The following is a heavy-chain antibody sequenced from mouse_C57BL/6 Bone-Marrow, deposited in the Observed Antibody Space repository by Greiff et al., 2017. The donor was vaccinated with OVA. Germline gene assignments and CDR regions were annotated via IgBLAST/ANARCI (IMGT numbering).Heavy chain of an antibody. D-gene: IGHD2-3*01. CDR1: GYTFTDYN. CDR3: ARYKIDGYSSYYFDY. J-gene: IGHJ2*01. CDR2: INPNNGGT. Sequence: EVQLVESGPELVKPGASVKMSCKASGYTFTDYNMHWVKQSHGKSLEWIGYINPNNGGTSYNQKFKGKATLTVNKSSSTAYMELRSLTSEDSAVYYCARYKIDGYSSYYFDYWGQGTTLTVSS. V-gene: IGHV1-22*01.